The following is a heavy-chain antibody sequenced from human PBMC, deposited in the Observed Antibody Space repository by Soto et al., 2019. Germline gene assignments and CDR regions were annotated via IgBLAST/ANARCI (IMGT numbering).Heavy chain of an antibody. J-gene: IGHJ6*02. CDR1: GGSISTYY. CDR3: AREGLSMVRGDSGGMDV. D-gene: IGHD3-10*01. V-gene: IGHV4-59*12. Sequence: TSETPSLTCTVSGGSISTYYWSWIRQPPREGLEWIGYIYYSGSTSYNPSLKSRVTISVDTSKNQFSLKLSSVTAADTAVYYCAREGLSMVRGDSGGMDVWGQGTTVTVSS. CDR2: IYYSGST.